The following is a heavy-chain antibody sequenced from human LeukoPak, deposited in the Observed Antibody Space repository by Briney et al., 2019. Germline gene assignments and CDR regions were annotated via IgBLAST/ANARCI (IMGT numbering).Heavy chain of an antibody. J-gene: IGHJ4*02. V-gene: IGHV1-2*06. CDR2: INPNSGGS. CDR1: GYTFTDYY. CDR3: ARPLVGANRAFDY. Sequence: GASVKVSCKASGYTFTDYYMHWVRQAPGQGLEWMGRINPNSGGSNYAQEFQGRVTMTRDTSISTAYMELNRLRSDDTAVYYCARPLVGANRAFDYWGQGTLVTVSS. D-gene: IGHD1-26*01.